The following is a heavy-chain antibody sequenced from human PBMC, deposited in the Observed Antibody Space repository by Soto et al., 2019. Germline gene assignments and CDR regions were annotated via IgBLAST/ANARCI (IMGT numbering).Heavy chain of an antibody. J-gene: IGHJ6*02. D-gene: IGHD6-13*01. Sequence: AETVCHTGAVSVSAISRSSWWSWVRQPPGKGLEWIGEIYHSGSTNYNPSLKSRVTISVDKSKNQFSLKLSSVTAADTAVYYCARALSWEKLVHDYYGMEVWGQGTTVT. V-gene: IGHV4-4*02. CDR3: ARALSWEKLVHDYYGMEV. CDR1: VSAISRSSW. CDR2: IYHSGST.